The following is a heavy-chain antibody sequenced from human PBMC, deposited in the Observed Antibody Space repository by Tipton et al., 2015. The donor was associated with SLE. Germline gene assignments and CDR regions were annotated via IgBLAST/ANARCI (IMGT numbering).Heavy chain of an antibody. CDR3: AKGEGFYGDLYFHH. J-gene: IGHJ1*01. Sequence: TLSLTCTVSDGPISTSYWSWIRQSPERRLEWIGYIYGNGNTNYNPSLKSRVTMSIDTSKKHFSLTLTSVTAADTAVYYCAKGEGFYGDLYFHHWGRGTLVTVS. CDR1: DGPISTSY. CDR2: IYGNGNT. D-gene: IGHD1-26*01. V-gene: IGHV4-59*01.